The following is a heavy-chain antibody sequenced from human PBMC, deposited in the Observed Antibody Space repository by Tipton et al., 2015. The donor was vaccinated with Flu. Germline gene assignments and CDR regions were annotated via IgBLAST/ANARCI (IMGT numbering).Heavy chain of an antibody. CDR2: IKQDGSEK. CDR3: ARDQQWLVDYYGMDV. J-gene: IGHJ6*02. CDR1: GYSISSGYY. V-gene: IGHV3-7*01. D-gene: IGHD6-19*01. Sequence: LSLTCAVSGYSISSGYYWGWIRQPPGKGLEWVANIKQDGSEKYYVDSVKGRFTISRDNAKNSLYLQMNSLRAEDTAVYYCARDQQWLVDYYGMDVWGQGTTVTVSS.